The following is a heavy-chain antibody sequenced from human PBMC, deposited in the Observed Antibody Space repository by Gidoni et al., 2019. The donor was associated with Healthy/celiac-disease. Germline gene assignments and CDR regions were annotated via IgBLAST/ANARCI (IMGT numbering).Heavy chain of an antibody. CDR3: ARGLFDEYSSSPGAVYFDY. Sequence: EVQLVESGGGLVQPGGSLRLSCAASGFTVSSNYMSWVRQAPGKGLEWVSVIYSGGSTYYADSVKGRFTISRDNSKNTLYLQMNSLRAEDTAVYYCARGLFDEYSSSPGAVYFDYWGQGTLVTVSS. CDR1: GFTVSSNY. CDR2: IYSGGST. V-gene: IGHV3-66*02. J-gene: IGHJ4*02. D-gene: IGHD6-6*01.